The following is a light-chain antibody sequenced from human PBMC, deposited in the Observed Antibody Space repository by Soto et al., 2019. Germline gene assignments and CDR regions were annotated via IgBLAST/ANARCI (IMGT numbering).Light chain of an antibody. CDR2: GAS. V-gene: IGKV3-11*01. Sequence: EIVLTQSPASLSLSRGERATLSCRASQSVDSYLVWYQQKPGQAPRLLIFGASNRATGIPARFSGSGSGTDFTLTINSLEPEDFAVDYCQQRDSWPITFGQATRLEIK. J-gene: IGKJ5*01. CDR1: QSVDSY. CDR3: QQRDSWPIT.